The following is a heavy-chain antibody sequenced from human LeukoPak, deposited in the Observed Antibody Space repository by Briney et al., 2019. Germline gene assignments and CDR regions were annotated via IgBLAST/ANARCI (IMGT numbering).Heavy chain of an antibody. J-gene: IGHJ4*02. CDR2: IKQDGSEK. V-gene: IGHV3-7*01. D-gene: IGHD1-26*01. CDR1: GGSINSYY. Sequence: ETLSLTCTVSGGSINSYYWSWIRQPPGKGLEWVANIKQDGSEKYYVDSVKGRFTISRDNAKNSLYLQMNSLRAEDTAVYYCARDSGSYCDYWGQGTLVTVSS. CDR3: ARDSGSYCDY.